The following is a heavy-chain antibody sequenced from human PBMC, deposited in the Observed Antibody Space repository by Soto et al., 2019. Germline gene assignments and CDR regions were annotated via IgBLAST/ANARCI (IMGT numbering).Heavy chain of an antibody. J-gene: IGHJ4*02. CDR2: INESGST. Sequence: QVQLQQWGAGLVKPSETLSLSCAVYGQSFSGHSWAWIRQPPGKVLEWIGGINESGSTYYNPSLKSRDTISTDTSKNQFSLKLSSVSAADTAAYFCARGSGIVALPGELEDVKYDYWGQGTLVNVSS. V-gene: IGHV4-34*01. CDR3: ARGSGIVALPGELEDVKYDY. CDR1: GQSFSGHS. D-gene: IGHD1-1*01.